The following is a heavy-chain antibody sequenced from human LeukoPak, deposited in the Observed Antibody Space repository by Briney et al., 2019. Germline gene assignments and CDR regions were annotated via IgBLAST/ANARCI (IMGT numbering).Heavy chain of an antibody. CDR1: GGSISSYY. J-gene: IGHJ3*02. CDR2: IHYSGST. CDR3: ARVNRRWLQYGVHDAFDI. V-gene: IGHV4-59*12. D-gene: IGHD5-24*01. Sequence: TSETLSLTCTVSGGSISSYYWSWIRQPPGKGLVWIGYIHYSGSTNYNPSLKSRVTISVDTSKNQFSLKLSSVTAADTAVYYCARVNRRWLQYGVHDAFDIWGQGTMATVSS.